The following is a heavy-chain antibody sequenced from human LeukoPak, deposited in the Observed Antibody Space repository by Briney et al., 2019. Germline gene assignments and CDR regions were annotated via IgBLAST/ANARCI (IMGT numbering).Heavy chain of an antibody. CDR3: ARDRGTGDYDP. J-gene: IGHJ5*02. Sequence: GGSLRLSCAASGFTFSSYSMNWVRQAPGKGPEWVSSISSSSSYIYYADSVKGRFTISRDNAKNSLYLQMNSLRAEDTAVYYCARDRGTGDYDPWGQGTLVTVSS. V-gene: IGHV3-21*01. CDR2: ISSSSSYI. D-gene: IGHD4-17*01. CDR1: GFTFSSYS.